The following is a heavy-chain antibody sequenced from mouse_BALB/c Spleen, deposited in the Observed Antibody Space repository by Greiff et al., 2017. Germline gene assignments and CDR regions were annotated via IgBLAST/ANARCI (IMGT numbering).Heavy chain of an antibody. CDR1: GFTFSSFG. CDR3: ARGDYGNYLYAMDY. J-gene: IGHJ4*01. CDR2: ISSGSSTI. Sequence: EVKLVESGGGLVQPGGSRKLSCAASGFTFSSFGMHWVRQAPEKGLEWVAYISSGSSTIYYADTVKGRFTISRDNPKNTLFLQMTSLRSEDTAMYYCARGDYGNYLYAMDYWGQGTSVTVSS. D-gene: IGHD2-1*01. V-gene: IGHV5-17*02.